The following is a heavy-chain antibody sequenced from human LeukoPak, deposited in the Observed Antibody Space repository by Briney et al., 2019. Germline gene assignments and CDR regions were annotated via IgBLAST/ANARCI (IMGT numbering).Heavy chain of an antibody. V-gene: IGHV4-4*07. CDR1: GGSISSYY. CDR2: IYTSGST. CDR3: ARGVGCSSTSCHNWFDP. D-gene: IGHD2-2*01. J-gene: IGHJ5*02. Sequence: SETLSLTCTVSGGSISSYYWSWIRQPAGKGLEWIGRIYTSGSTNYNPSLKSRVTMSVDTSKNQFSLKLSSVTAADTAVYYCARGVGCSSTSCHNWFDPWGQGTLVTVSS.